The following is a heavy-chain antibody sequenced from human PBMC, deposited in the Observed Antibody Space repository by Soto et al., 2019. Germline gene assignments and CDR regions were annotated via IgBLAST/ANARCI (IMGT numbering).Heavy chain of an antibody. J-gene: IGHJ5*02. D-gene: IGHD2-2*02. V-gene: IGHV1-3*01. CDR3: GLGVVVPTAISS. CDR2: INAANGNT. Sequence: QVQLVQSGAEVKKPGASVKVSCKASGYTFTHYAMPWVRPAPGQGLEWMGWINAANGNTKYSQKFQGRVPNTTNTSASRAYRELTSLRSEDTAVYYGGLGVVVPTAISSWGQGTLVTVSS. CDR1: GYTFTHYA.